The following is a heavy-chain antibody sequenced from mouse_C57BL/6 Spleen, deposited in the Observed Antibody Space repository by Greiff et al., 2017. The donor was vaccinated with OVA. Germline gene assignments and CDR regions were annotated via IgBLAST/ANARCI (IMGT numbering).Heavy chain of an antibody. CDR2: IYPRSGNT. CDR1: GYTFTSYG. CDR3: ARGQTNYYGSSYDYAMDY. Sequence: VNLVESGAELARPGASVKLSCKASGYTFTSYGISWVKQRTGQGLEWIGEIYPRSGNTYYNEKFKGKATLTADKSSSTAYMELRSLTSEDSAVYFCARGQTNYYGSSYDYAMDYWGQGTSVTVSS. V-gene: IGHV1-81*01. D-gene: IGHD1-1*01. J-gene: IGHJ4*01.